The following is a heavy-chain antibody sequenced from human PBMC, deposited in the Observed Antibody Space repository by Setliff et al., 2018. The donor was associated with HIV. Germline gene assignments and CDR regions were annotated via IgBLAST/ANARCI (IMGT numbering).Heavy chain of an antibody. J-gene: IGHJ4*02. CDR3: ARAWAMQQLVPGY. CDR1: GFTFSNFA. V-gene: IGHV3-23*01. D-gene: IGHD6-6*01. Sequence: GSLRLSCAASGFTFSNFAMSWVRLTPGKGLEWVSGITDSGSTTYYDDSVKGRFTISRDNSKNTLYLQMDSLGPEDTAIYYCARAWAMQQLVPGYWGQGTLVTVSS. CDR2: ITDSGSTT.